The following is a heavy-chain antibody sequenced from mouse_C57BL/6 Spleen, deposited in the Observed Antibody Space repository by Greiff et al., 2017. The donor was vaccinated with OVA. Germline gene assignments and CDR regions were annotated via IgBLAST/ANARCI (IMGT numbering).Heavy chain of an antibody. V-gene: IGHV1-69*01. CDR1: GYTFTSYW. CDR3: ARSARITTVVAPEV. CDR2: IDPSDSYP. Sequence: QVQLQQPGAELVMPGASVKLSCKASGYTFTSYWMHWVKQRPGQGLEWIGEIDPSDSYPNYNQKFKGKSTLPVDKSSSTAYMQLSSLTSEDSAVDDCARSARITTVVAPEVWGTGTTVTVSS. J-gene: IGHJ1*03. D-gene: IGHD1-1*01.